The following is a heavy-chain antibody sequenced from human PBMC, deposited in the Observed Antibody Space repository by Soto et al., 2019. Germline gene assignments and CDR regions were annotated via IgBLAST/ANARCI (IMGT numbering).Heavy chain of an antibody. CDR3: AGGTDWLSER. Sequence: EVHLVESGGGLVQPGGSLRLSCAASGFTFSNYWMNWVRQAPGKGLEWVAIIKQDGGDKYYVDSVKGRFTISRDNAKNSRYLQMSSLRADGTAVYYCAGGTDWLSERWGQCNLVSVSS. CDR2: IKQDGGDK. CDR1: GFTFSNYW. J-gene: IGHJ1*01. D-gene: IGHD3-9*01. V-gene: IGHV3-7*04.